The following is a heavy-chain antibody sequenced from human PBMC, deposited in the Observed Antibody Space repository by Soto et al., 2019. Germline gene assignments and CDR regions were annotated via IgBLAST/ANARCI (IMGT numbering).Heavy chain of an antibody. D-gene: IGHD6-19*01. CDR1: GFTFSSYS. J-gene: IGHJ6*03. CDR2: ISSSSSTI. Sequence: EVQLVESGGGLVQPGGSLRLSCAASGFTFSSYSMNWVRQAPGKGLEWVSYISSSSSTIYYADSVKGRFTISRDNAKNSLYLQMNSLRAEDTAVYYCARSRPIMDEQWLTIYYYYYMDVWGKGTTVTVSS. V-gene: IGHV3-48*01. CDR3: ARSRPIMDEQWLTIYYYYYMDV.